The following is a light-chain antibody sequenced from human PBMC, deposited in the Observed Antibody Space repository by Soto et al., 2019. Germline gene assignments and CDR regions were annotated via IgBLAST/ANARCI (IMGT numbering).Light chain of an antibody. CDR1: QSVSSSY. Sequence: EIVLTQSPGTLSLSPGERATLSCRASQSVSSSYLAWYQQKPGQAPRLLIYGASSRDTGIPDRLSGSGSGTGFTLAISRLEPEDVAVYYCQQYCSSPYTFGQGTKLEIK. V-gene: IGKV3-20*01. CDR3: QQYCSSPYT. CDR2: GAS. J-gene: IGKJ2*01.